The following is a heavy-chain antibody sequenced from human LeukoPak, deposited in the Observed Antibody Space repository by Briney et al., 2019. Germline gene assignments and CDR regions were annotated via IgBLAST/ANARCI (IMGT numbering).Heavy chain of an antibody. CDR1: GFTFSSYW. J-gene: IGHJ5*02. CDR2: INSDGSST. CDR3: ARDLYTGYSSGWYGSSRVGWFDP. Sequence: GGSLRLSCAASGFTFSSYWMHWVRQAPGKGLVWVSRINSDGSSTSYADSVKGRFTISRDNAKNPLYLQMNSLRAEDTAVYYCARDLYTGYSSGWYGSSRVGWFDPWGQGTLVTVSS. D-gene: IGHD6-19*01. V-gene: IGHV3-74*01.